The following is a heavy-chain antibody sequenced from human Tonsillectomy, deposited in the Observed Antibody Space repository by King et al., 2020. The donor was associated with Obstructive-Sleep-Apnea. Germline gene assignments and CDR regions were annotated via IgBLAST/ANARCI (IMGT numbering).Heavy chain of an antibody. V-gene: IGHV5-51*01. Sequence: QLVQSGAEVKKPGESLKISCKGSGYSFTSYWIGWVRQMPGKGLEWMGIIYPGDSDTRYSPSFQGQVTISADKSISTAYLQWSSLKASDTATYYCARPTMVRGVINYFDYWGQGTLVTVSS. CDR3: ARPTMVRGVINYFDY. D-gene: IGHD3-10*01. J-gene: IGHJ4*02. CDR2: IYPGDSDT. CDR1: GYSFTSYW.